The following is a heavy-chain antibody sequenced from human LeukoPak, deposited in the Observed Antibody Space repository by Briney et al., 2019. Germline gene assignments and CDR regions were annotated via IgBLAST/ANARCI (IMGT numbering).Heavy chain of an antibody. CDR2: IYYSGST. V-gene: IGHV4-59*12. D-gene: IGHD1-26*01. CDR1: GGSISSYY. Sequence: SETLSLTCTVSGGSISSYYWSWIRQPPGKGLEWIGYIYYSGSTNYNPSLKSRVTISVDTSKNQFSLKLSSVTAADTAVYYCASGSYYFFYWGQGTLVTVSS. J-gene: IGHJ4*02. CDR3: ASGSYYFFY.